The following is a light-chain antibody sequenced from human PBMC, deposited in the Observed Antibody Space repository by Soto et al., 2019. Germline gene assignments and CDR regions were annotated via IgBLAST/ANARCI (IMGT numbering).Light chain of an antibody. CDR1: SSNIGSGFH. J-gene: IGLJ2*01. Sequence: QSVLTQPPSVSGAPGQRVTISCTGSSSNIGSGFHVHWYQQLPGTAPKLLIYDNNNRPSGVPDRFSASKSGTSASLAITGLQAEDEADYYCQYYDNILSVVFGGGTKLTVL. CDR2: DNN. V-gene: IGLV1-40*01. CDR3: QYYDNILSVV.